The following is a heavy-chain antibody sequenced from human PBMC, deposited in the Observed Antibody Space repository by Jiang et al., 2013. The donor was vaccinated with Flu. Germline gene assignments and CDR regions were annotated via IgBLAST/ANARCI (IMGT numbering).Heavy chain of an antibody. CDR2: ISRGGRSI. J-gene: IGHJ4*02. D-gene: IGHD3-22*01. CDR1: GFTSNSYN. CDR3: AREYYYDSGNYFATFDY. V-gene: IGHV3-21*01. Sequence: QLLESGGGLVKPGGSLRLSCAVSGFTSNSYNMNWVRQAPGRGLEWVSSISRGGRSIYYADSVRGRFTISRDNAKNSLSLQMNSLRAEDTAVYYCAREYYYDSGNYFATFDYWGQGTLVTVSS.